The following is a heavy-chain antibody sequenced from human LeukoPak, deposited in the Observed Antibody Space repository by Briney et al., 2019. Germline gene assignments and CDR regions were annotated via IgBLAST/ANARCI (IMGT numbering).Heavy chain of an antibody. CDR3: ARPSTDYVWGSYRTGAFDI. CDR2: IYYSGST. V-gene: IGHV4-39*01. D-gene: IGHD3-16*02. J-gene: IGHJ3*02. Sequence: KPSETLSLTCTVSGGSISSSSYYWGWIRQPPGKGLEWIWSIYYSGSTYYNPSLKSRVTISVDTSKNQFSLKLSSVTAADTAVYYCARPSTDYVWGSYRTGAFDIWGQGTMVTVSS. CDR1: GGSISSSSYY.